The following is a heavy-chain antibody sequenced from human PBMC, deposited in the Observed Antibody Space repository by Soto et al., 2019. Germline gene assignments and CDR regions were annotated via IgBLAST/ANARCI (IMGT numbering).Heavy chain of an antibody. V-gene: IGHV4-30-2*01. CDR1: GGSISSSGYS. CDR3: ARTSYDILTGRLDAFDI. D-gene: IGHD3-9*01. CDR2: SYHTGST. J-gene: IGHJ3*02. Sequence: QLQLQESGSRLVKPSQTLSLTCTVSGGSISSSGYSWSWIRQPPGKGLEWVGYSYHTGSTYYNPSVKSRVTISVDRSKKQFSLKLRSVTAADTAVFYCARTSYDILTGRLDAFDIWGQGAMVTVSS.